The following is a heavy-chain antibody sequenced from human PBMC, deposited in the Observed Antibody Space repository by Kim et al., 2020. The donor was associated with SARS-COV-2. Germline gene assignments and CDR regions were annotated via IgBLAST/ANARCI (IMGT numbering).Heavy chain of an antibody. CDR2: IYYSGST. Sequence: SETLSLTCTVSGGSISSSSYYWGWIRQPPGKGLEWIGSIYYSGSTYYNPSLKSRVTISVDTSKNQFSLKLSSVTAADTAVYYCARPLRASGYDYDYWGQRTLVTVSS. CDR1: GGSISSSSYY. CDR3: ARPLRASGYDYDY. J-gene: IGHJ4*02. D-gene: IGHD5-12*01. V-gene: IGHV4-39*01.